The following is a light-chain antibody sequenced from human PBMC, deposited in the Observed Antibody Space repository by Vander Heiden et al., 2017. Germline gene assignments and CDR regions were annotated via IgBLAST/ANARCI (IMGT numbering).Light chain of an antibody. V-gene: IGKV2D-29*01. CDR3: MHSINLPRT. J-gene: IGKJ1*01. Sequence: VMTQTPLPLSVTPGQPASIPCKSSQTLVHSDGRTYFYWYLQKPGQPPQPLIYEVSKRFSGVPDRFSGSGSGTDFTLKISRVEAEDVGVYYCMHSINLPRTFGQGTKVEI. CDR2: EVS. CDR1: QTLVHSDGRTY.